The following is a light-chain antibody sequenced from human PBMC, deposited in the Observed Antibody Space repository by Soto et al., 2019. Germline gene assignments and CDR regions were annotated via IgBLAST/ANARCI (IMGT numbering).Light chain of an antibody. Sequence: QSALTQPASVSGSPGQSITISCTGTSSDVGGYNYVSWYQQHPGKAPKLMIFDVSNRPSGVSNRFSGSKSGNTASLTISGLQTEDEDDYYCSSYTTYSTLVVFGTGTKVTVL. CDR1: SSDVGGYNY. J-gene: IGLJ1*01. V-gene: IGLV2-14*01. CDR3: SSYTTYSTLVV. CDR2: DVS.